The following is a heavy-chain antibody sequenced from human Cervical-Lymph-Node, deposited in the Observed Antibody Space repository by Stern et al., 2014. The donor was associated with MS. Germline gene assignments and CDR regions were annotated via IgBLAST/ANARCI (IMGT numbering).Heavy chain of an antibody. CDR1: GGSFSLNS. CDR2: LSPMCGTA. CDR3: ATDQGGLADF. Sequence: VQLVESGAELVKPGTSVKLSCTASGGSFSLNSISLVRQAPGAGLELVGVLSPMCGTANYAQKFQGRVTITADEGTSTAYMELNSLISADTDVYYCATDQGGLADFWGQGTLVTVSS. D-gene: IGHD6-13*01. J-gene: IGHJ4*02. V-gene: IGHV1-69*01.